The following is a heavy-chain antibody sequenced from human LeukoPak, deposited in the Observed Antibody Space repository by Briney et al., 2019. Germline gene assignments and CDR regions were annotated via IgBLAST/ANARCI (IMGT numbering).Heavy chain of an antibody. CDR1: GYSISSGYY. CDR3: ARDQKVGATSWFDP. J-gene: IGHJ5*02. Sequence: SETLSLTCTVSGYSISSGYYWGWIRQPPGKGLEWIGSIYHSGSTYYNPSLKSRVTMSVDTSKNQFSLKLSSVTAADTAVYYCARDQKVGATSWFDPWGQGTLVTVSS. D-gene: IGHD1-26*01. V-gene: IGHV4-38-2*02. CDR2: IYHSGST.